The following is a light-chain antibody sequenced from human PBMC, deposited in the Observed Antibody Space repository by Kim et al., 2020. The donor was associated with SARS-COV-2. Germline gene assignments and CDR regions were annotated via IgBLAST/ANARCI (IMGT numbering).Light chain of an antibody. CDR1: SSTIGPDYD. Sequence: RVTISCPGSSSTIGPDYDVPWYQHFPGTAPKLLIYGDNKRPSGVPDRFSGSKSGTSASLAISGLQPEDEADYYCLSYDSNLSGSLFGGGTKVTVL. V-gene: IGLV1-40*01. CDR3: LSYDSNLSGSL. J-gene: IGLJ2*01. CDR2: GDN.